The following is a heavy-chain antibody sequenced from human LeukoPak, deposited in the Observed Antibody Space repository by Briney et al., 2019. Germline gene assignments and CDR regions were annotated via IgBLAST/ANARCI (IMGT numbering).Heavy chain of an antibody. CDR1: GFTFSSHW. V-gene: IGHV3-74*01. CDR2: INSDGSFT. J-gene: IGHJ3*02. D-gene: IGHD3-22*01. CDR3: ASVDYYDSSGRYDAFDI. Sequence: GGSLRLSCAASGFTFSSHWMHWVRQVPGKGLEWVSRINSDGSFTTYADSVKGRFTISRDNAKNSLYLQMNSLRAEDTAVYYCASVDYYDSSGRYDAFDIWGQGTMVTVSS.